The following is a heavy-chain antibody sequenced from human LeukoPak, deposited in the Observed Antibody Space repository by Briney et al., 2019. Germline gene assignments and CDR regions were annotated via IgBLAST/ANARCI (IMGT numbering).Heavy chain of an antibody. CDR3: ARDRSNIAAADGWFDS. CDR1: GFTFSSYS. J-gene: IGHJ5*01. CDR2: ISTSSSYI. D-gene: IGHD6-13*01. Sequence: GGSLRLSCAASGFTFSSYSMNWVRQAPGKGLEWVSSISTSSSYIYYADSVKGRFTISRDNAKNSLYLQMNSLRAEDTAVYYCARDRSNIAAADGWFDSWGQGTLVTVSS. V-gene: IGHV3-21*01.